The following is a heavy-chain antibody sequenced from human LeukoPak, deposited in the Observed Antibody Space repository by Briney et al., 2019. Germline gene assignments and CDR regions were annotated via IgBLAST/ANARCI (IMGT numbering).Heavy chain of an antibody. CDR2: IRSDGSSI. J-gene: IGHJ4*02. Sequence: GGSLRLSCAASGFIFSDFGMHWIRQAPGKGLEWVTLIRSDGSSIYYADSVKGRFTISRDNSRNTLYLQMNSLRVEDTAVYYCASSNYYDSSGYYYAPLVDYWGQGTLVTVSS. V-gene: IGHV3-30*02. CDR3: ASSNYYDSSGYYYAPLVDY. CDR1: GFIFSDFG. D-gene: IGHD3-22*01.